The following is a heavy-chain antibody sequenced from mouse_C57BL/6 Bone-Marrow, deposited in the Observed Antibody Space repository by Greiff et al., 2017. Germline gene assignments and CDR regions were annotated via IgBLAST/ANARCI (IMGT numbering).Heavy chain of an antibody. CDR2: IDPSDSYT. D-gene: IGHD1-1*01. V-gene: IGHV1-50*01. CDR1: GYTFTSYW. J-gene: IGHJ4*01. CDR3: ARNYVYAMDY. Sequence: VQLQQPGAELVKPGASVKLSCKASGYTFTSYWMQWVKQRPGQGLEWIGEIDPSDSYTNYNQKFKGKATLTVDPSSSTAYMQLSSLTSEDSAVYYCARNYVYAMDYWGQGTSVTVSS.